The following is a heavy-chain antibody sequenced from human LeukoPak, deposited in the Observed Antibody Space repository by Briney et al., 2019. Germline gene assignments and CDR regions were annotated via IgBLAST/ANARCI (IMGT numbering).Heavy chain of an antibody. J-gene: IGHJ6*03. CDR1: GFSFSHYA. V-gene: IGHV3-21*01. CDR2: ITSSSDYI. D-gene: IGHD4-11*01. Sequence: PGGSLRLSCAGSGFSFSHYAINWVRQAPGKGLEWVSSITSSSDYIYYAHSVRGRFTISRDNAKNLLYLQMNSLRAEDTAVYYCARDYPYSYYMNVWGNGTTVTVSS. CDR3: ARDYPYSYYMNV.